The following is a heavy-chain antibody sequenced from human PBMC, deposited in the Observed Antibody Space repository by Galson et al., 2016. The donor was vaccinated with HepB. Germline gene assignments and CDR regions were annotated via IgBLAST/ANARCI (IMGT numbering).Heavy chain of an antibody. CDR2: ISGRGTIV. Sequence: SLRLSCAAYGFTFSDYYMNWVRQAPGKSLEWIASISGRGTIVKYADSVKGRFTVSRDNAEKSLFLQMNSLRVEDTAVYYCVREGFRSSITSDLSDWYYYYGTDVWGRGTTVTV. V-gene: IGHV3-11*01. J-gene: IGHJ6*04. CDR3: VREGFRSSITSDLSDWYYYYGTDV. D-gene: IGHD6-13*01. CDR1: GFTFSDYY.